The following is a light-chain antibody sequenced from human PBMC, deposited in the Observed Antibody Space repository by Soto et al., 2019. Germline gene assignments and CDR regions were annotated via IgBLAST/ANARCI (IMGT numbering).Light chain of an antibody. CDR3: AAWDDSLNDPGV. Sequence: QSVLTQPPSASGTPGQRVTISCSGSSSNIGSNTVNWYQQLPGTAPKLLIYSNNQRPSGVPDRFSGSKSGTSASLAISGLQSEDEADYYCAAWDDSLNDPGVFGGGTQLTVL. CDR2: SNN. J-gene: IGLJ3*02. CDR1: SSNIGSNT. V-gene: IGLV1-44*01.